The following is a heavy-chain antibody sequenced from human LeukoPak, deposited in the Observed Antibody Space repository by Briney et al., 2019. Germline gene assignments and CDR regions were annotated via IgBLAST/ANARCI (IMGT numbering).Heavy chain of an antibody. D-gene: IGHD4-17*01. CDR3: ARETGSAVGSTDFDY. Sequence: GGSLRLSCAASGFTFSGYSMNWVRQAPGKGLEWVSYISSGSSTIFYADSVKGRFTISRDNTKNSLYLQMNSLRDEDTAVYYCARETGSAVGSTDFDYWGQGTLVTVSS. V-gene: IGHV3-48*02. CDR1: GFTFSGYS. CDR2: ISSGSSTI. J-gene: IGHJ4*02.